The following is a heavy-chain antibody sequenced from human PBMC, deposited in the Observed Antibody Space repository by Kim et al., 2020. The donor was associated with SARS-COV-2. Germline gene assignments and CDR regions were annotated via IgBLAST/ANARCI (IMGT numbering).Heavy chain of an antibody. CDR3: ARHRGPRGVLFGEPSFHAFDI. Sequence: SETLSLTCTVSGGSISSSSYYWGWIRQPPGKGLEWIGSIYYSGSTYYNPSLKSRVTISVDTSKNQFSLKLSSVTAADTAVYYCARHRGPRGVLFGEPSFHAFDIWGQGTMVTVSS. CDR1: GGSISSSSYY. J-gene: IGHJ3*02. D-gene: IGHD3-10*01. V-gene: IGHV4-39*01. CDR2: IYYSGST.